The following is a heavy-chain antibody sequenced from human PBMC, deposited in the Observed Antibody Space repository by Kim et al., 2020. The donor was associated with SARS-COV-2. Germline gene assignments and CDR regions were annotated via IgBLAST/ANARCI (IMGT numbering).Heavy chain of an antibody. V-gene: IGHV3-53*01. D-gene: IGHD2-2*01. CDR2: SA. J-gene: IGHJ4*02. CDR3: AKDDNARPFDS. Sequence: SASNEASVEGRFFISRDLAKNTVYLQINSLRREDTAVYYCAKDDNARPFDSWGQGTLVTVSS.